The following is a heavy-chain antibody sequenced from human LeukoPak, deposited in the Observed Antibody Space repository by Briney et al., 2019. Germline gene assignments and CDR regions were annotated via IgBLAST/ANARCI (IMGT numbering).Heavy chain of an antibody. CDR1: GFTFSSYS. D-gene: IGHD1-14*01. V-gene: IGHV3-21*01. CDR2: ISSSSSYI. J-gene: IGHJ4*02. CDR3: ARAKVFRTFTGAKFDY. Sequence: GGSLRLSCAASGFTFSSYSMNWVRQAPGKGLEWVSSISSSSSYIYYADSVKGRFTISRDNAKNSLYLQMNSLRAEDTAVYYCARAKVFRTFTGAKFDYWGQGTLVTVSS.